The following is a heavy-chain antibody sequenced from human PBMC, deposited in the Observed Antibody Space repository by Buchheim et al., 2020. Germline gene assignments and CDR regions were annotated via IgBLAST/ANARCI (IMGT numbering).Heavy chain of an antibody. D-gene: IGHD2-21*02. Sequence: QVQLQESGPGLVKPSQTLSLTCTVSGGSISSGGYYWSWIRQHPGKGLEWIGYIYYSGSTYYNPSLKSRVTISVDTSKNQLSLKLSSVTAADTAVYYCARYPALAYCGGDCYSTYSFDYWGQGTL. V-gene: IGHV4-31*03. J-gene: IGHJ4*02. CDR1: GGSISSGGYY. CDR3: ARYPALAYCGGDCYSTYSFDY. CDR2: IYYSGST.